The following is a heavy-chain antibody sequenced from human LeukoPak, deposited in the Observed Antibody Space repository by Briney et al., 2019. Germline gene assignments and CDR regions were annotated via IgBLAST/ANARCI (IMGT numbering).Heavy chain of an antibody. J-gene: IGHJ4*02. Sequence: RSGGSLRLSCAASGFTFDNSGMSWVRQAPGKGLEWVSGINWNGGSIGYADSVKGRFTISRDNAKNSLYLQMNSLRAEDTAVYYCARHNDYGDYFLDYWGQGTLVTVSS. CDR3: ARHNDYGDYFLDY. D-gene: IGHD4-17*01. CDR1: GFTFDNSG. CDR2: INWNGGSI. V-gene: IGHV3-20*04.